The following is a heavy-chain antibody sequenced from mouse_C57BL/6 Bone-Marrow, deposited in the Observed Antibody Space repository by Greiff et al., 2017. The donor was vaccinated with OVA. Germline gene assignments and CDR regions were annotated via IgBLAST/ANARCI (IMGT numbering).Heavy chain of an antibody. CDR1: GYTFTSYW. Sequence: QVQLQQPGAELVKPGASVKMSCKASGYTFTSYWITWVKQRPGQGLEWIGDIYPGSGSTNYNEKFKSKATLTVDTSSSTAYMQLSSLTSEDSAVYYWAGDYSNYEGFAYWGQGTLVTVSA. J-gene: IGHJ3*01. V-gene: IGHV1-55*01. CDR2: IYPGSGST. CDR3: AGDYSNYEGFAY. D-gene: IGHD2-5*01.